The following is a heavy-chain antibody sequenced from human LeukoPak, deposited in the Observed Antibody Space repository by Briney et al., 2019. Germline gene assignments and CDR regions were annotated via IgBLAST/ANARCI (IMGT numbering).Heavy chain of an antibody. Sequence: PGGSLRLSCAASGFTFSSYGMHWVRQAPGKGLEWVAVIWYDGSNKYYADSVKGRFTISRDNSKNTLYLQMNSLRDEDTAVYYCATPDSSGYYFQFDYWGQGTLVTVSS. CDR2: IWYDGSNK. V-gene: IGHV3-33*01. CDR1: GFTFSSYG. J-gene: IGHJ4*02. D-gene: IGHD3-22*01. CDR3: ATPDSSGYYFQFDY.